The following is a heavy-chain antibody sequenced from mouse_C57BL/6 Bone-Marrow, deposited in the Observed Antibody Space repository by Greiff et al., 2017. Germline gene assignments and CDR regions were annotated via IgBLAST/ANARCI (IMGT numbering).Heavy chain of an antibody. CDR3: ARGGGDYYGSSQYYFDY. CDR1: GFTFSDYG. J-gene: IGHJ2*01. CDR2: ISSGSSTI. V-gene: IGHV5-17*01. Sequence: EVQLVESGGGLVKPGGSLKLSCAASGFTFSDYGMHWVRQAPEKGLEWVAYISSGSSTIYYADTVKGRFTISRDNAKNTLFLQMTSLRSEDTAMYYCARGGGDYYGSSQYYFDYWGQGTTLTVSS. D-gene: IGHD1-1*01.